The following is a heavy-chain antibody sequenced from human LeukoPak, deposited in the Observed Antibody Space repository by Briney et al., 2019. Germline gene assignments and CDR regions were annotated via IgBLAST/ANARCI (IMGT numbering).Heavy chain of an antibody. V-gene: IGHV4-30-2*01. Sequence: SETLSLTCTVSGGSISSGGYYWSWIRQPPGKGLEWIGYIYHSGSTYYNPSLKSRVTISVDRSKNQFSLKLSSVTAADTAVYYCARGGGDYMFDYWGQGTLVTVSS. D-gene: IGHD4-17*01. CDR3: ARGGGDYMFDY. CDR2: IYHSGST. CDR1: GGSISSGGYY. J-gene: IGHJ4*02.